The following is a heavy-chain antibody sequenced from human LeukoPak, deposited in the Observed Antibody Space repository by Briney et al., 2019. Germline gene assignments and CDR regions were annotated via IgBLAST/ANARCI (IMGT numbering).Heavy chain of an antibody. V-gene: IGHV1-69*13. CDR3: AGALYRERFDY. Sequence: SVKVSCKASGYTFTGYFIHGVRQAPGQGFEWMGGIIPIFGTANYAQKFQGRVTITADESTSTAYMELSSLRSEDTAVYYCAGALYRERFDYWGQGTLVTVSS. CDR1: GYTFTGYF. D-gene: IGHD1-26*01. J-gene: IGHJ4*02. CDR2: IIPIFGTA.